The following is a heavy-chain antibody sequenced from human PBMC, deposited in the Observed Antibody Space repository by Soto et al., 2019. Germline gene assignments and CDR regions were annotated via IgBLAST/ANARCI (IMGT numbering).Heavy chain of an antibody. CDR2: ISSSSSTI. V-gene: IGHV3-48*02. J-gene: IGHJ4*02. Sequence: EVQLVESGGGLVQPGGSLRLSCAAYGFTFSSYSMNWVRQAPGKGLERVSYISSSSSTIYYADSVKSQFTISRDNAKNPLYLQMNSLRDEDTAGYYCAGGAVAALGYYFDYWGQGTLVTVSS. D-gene: IGHD6-19*01. CDR3: AGGAVAALGYYFDY. CDR1: GFTFSSYS.